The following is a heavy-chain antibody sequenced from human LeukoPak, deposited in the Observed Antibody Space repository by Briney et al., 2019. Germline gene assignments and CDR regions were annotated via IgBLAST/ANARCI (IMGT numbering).Heavy chain of an antibody. CDR2: ISGRSSHT. Sequence: GGSLRLSCSASEFTFSDYDMNWIRQAPGKGLEWISAISGRSSHTYYGDSVKGRFSISRDNAKNLLYLQMNGLGAEDTAVYYCGRAFPPLRTSSAGDLWGQGTLVTVSS. CDR3: GRAFPPLRTSSAGDL. CDR1: EFTFSDYD. V-gene: IGHV3-21*06. D-gene: IGHD3-16*01. J-gene: IGHJ4*02.